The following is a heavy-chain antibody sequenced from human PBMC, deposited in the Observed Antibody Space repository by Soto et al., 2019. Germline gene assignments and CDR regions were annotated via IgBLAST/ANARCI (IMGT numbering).Heavy chain of an antibody. CDR3: ARDLSWGSNWYYYMDV. J-gene: IGHJ6*03. CDR1: GFILSDCA. Sequence: EVQLVESGGGLVQPGGSLRLSCATSGFILSDCAMNWVRQAPGKGLEWVSYISSSSSVIDYADSVKGRFTVSRDNARNSLYLQMNRLRAEDKYLYYCARDLSWGSNWYYYMDVWGKGNTVNFSS. D-gene: IGHD7-27*01. V-gene: IGHV3-48*01. CDR2: ISSSSSVI.